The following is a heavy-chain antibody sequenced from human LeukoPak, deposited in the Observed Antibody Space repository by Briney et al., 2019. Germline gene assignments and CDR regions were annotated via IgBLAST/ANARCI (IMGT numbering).Heavy chain of an antibody. J-gene: IGHJ4*02. CDR3: AREAIAMTNPYFDY. CDR1: EFTFSSYS. Sequence: PGGSLRLSCAASEFTFSSYSMNWVRQAPGKGLEWVSYITNSGNSKSYADSVKGRFTISRDNTKNSLYLQMNSLRAEDTAVYYCAREAIAMTNPYFDYWGQGTLVTVSS. CDR2: ITNSGNSK. V-gene: IGHV3-48*01. D-gene: IGHD5-18*01.